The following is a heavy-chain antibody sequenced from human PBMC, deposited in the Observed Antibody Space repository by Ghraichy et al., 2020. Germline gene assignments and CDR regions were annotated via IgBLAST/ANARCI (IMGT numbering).Heavy chain of an antibody. CDR2: IYHSGST. J-gene: IGHJ2*01. CDR1: GGSISSGGYS. Sequence: SETLSLTCAVSGGSISSGGYSWSWIRQPPGKGLEWIGYIYHSGSTYYNPSLKSRVTISVDRSKNQFSLKLSSVTAADTAVYYCARGATPDWYFDLWGRGTLVTVSS. CDR3: ARGATPDWYFDL. V-gene: IGHV4-30-2*01. D-gene: IGHD2-15*01.